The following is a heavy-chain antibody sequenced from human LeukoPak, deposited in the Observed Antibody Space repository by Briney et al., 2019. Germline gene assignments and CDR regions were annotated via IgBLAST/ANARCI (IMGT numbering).Heavy chain of an antibody. V-gene: IGHV1-18*01. J-gene: IGHJ4*02. CDR3: ARAAYYYDSSGSCDY. Sequence: ASVKVSCKASGYTFSSYGIGWVRQAPGQGLEWMGWISAYNGNTNYVQKLQGRVTMTTDTSTSAAYMELRSLRSDDTAVYYCARAAYYYDSSGSCDYWGQGTLVTVSS. CDR1: GYTFSSYG. D-gene: IGHD3-22*01. CDR2: ISAYNGNT.